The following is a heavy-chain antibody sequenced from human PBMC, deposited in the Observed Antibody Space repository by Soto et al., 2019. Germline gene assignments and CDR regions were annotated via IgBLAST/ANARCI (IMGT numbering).Heavy chain of an antibody. CDR1: GYTLTALS. Sequence: VASVKVSCKVSGYTLTALSMHWVRQAPGKGLEWMGGFSPADGETIYAQKFQGRVTMTEDTSTDTAYMELSSLRSEDTAVYYCATDRFCTRTTCSNSFDYWGQGALVTVSS. J-gene: IGHJ4*02. V-gene: IGHV1-24*01. CDR2: FSPADGET. CDR3: ATDRFCTRTTCSNSFDY. D-gene: IGHD2-2*01.